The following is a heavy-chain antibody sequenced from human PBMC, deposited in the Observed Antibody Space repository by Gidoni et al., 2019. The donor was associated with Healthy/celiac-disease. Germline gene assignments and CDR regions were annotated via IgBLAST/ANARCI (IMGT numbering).Heavy chain of an antibody. D-gene: IGHD2-2*01. V-gene: IGHV4-34*01. CDR2: INHSGST. J-gene: IGHJ5*02. CDR1: GGSFSGSY. CDR3: AIDRIVVVPAAMHWFDP. Sequence: QVQLPQWGAGLLKPSEPLSLTCAVNGGSFSGSYGSWIRQPPGKGLEWNGVINHSGSTNFNPSLKSRVTISVDTAKYQFSLKLSSVTAADTAVYYCAIDRIVVVPAAMHWFDPLGPGNPGHRLL.